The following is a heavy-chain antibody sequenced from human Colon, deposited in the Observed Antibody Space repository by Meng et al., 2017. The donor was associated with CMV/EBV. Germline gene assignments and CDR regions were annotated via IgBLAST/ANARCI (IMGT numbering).Heavy chain of an antibody. CDR2: IYSGGST. CDR3: ASGTSAAGTTGWFDP. CDR1: GFTVSSNY. D-gene: IGHD6-13*01. Sequence: GESLKISCAASGFTVSSNYMSWVRQAPGKGLEWVSVIYSGGSTYYADSVKGRFTISRDNSKNTLYLQMNSLRAEDTAVYYCASGTSAAGTTGWFDPWGQGTLVTVSS. V-gene: IGHV3-53*01. J-gene: IGHJ5*02.